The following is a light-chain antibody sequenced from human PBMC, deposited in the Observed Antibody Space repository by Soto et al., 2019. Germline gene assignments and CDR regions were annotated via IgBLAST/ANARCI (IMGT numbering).Light chain of an antibody. CDR3: QQYGSSPPIT. V-gene: IGKV3-20*01. Sequence: EIVMTQSPATLSVSPGERVTLSCRASQSVSSSYLAWYQQKPGQAPRLLIYGASSRATGIPDRFSGSGSGTDFTLTISRLEPEDFAVYYCQQYGSSPPITFGQGTKVDIK. J-gene: IGKJ1*01. CDR2: GAS. CDR1: QSVSSSY.